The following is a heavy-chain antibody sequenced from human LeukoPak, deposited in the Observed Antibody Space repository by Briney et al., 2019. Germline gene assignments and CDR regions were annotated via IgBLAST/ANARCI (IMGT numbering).Heavy chain of an antibody. V-gene: IGHV1-69*01. J-gene: IGHJ4*02. Sequence: GSSVKVSCKASGGTFSSYAISWVRQAPGQGLEWMGGIIPIFGTANYAQKFQGRVTITADESTSTAYMELSSLRSEDTAVYYCAGASYYYDSSGYYSAGYYFDYWGQGTLVTVSS. CDR3: AGASYYYDSSGYYSAGYYFDY. CDR2: IIPIFGTA. D-gene: IGHD3-22*01. CDR1: GGTFSSYA.